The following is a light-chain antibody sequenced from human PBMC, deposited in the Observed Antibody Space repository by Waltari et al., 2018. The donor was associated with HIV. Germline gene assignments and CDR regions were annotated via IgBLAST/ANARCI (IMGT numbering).Light chain of an antibody. Sequence: QSVLTQPPSASGTPGQRVTISCSGSSSNIGNNAVSWYQQFPGTAPKRLIYSNNQRPSGVPDRFSGSKSGTSASLAISGLQSEDEANYYCETLDDNLNGPVFGGGTKLTVL. CDR1: SSNIGNNA. J-gene: IGLJ2*01. CDR2: SNN. V-gene: IGLV1-44*01. CDR3: ETLDDNLNGPV.